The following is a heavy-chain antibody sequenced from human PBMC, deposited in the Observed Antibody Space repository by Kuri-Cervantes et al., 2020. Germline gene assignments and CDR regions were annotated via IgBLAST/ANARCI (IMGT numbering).Heavy chain of an antibody. CDR2: ISGSGGST. J-gene: IGHJ4*02. CDR3: AKDQRRITMIVVVITYFDY. Sequence: GESLKISCAASGFTFSSYAMSWVRQAPGKGLEWVSAISGSGGSTYYADSVKGWFTISRDNSKNTLYLQMNSLRAEDTAVYYCAKDQRRITMIVVVITYFDYWGQGTLVTVSS. V-gene: IGHV3-23*01. CDR1: GFTFSSYA. D-gene: IGHD3-22*01.